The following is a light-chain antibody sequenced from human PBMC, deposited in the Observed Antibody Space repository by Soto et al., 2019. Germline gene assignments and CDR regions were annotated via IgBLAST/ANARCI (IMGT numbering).Light chain of an antibody. CDR2: AAS. CDR3: QQSYSTPIT. J-gene: IGKJ3*01. CDR1: QSISNS. Sequence: DIQMTQSPSSLSASVGDRVTITCRASQSISNSLNWYQQKPGKAPKLLIYAASSLQRGVPSRFSGRGSGTDFALTITGLQPDDFATYYCQQSYSTPITFGPGTKVDIK. V-gene: IGKV1-39*01.